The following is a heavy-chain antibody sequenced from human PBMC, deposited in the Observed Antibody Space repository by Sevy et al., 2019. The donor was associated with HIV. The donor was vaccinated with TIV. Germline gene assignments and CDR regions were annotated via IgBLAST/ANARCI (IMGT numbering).Heavy chain of an antibody. Sequence: GGSLRLSCAGSGFTFSDAAIHWVRQASGKGLEWLGRIRGKANNYATAYAASVKDRFSISRNDLKDTAYLQMNSLRTDDAAMYYCSIYYDIWAFDSWGQGTQVTVSS. J-gene: IGHJ4*02. CDR1: GFTFSDAA. V-gene: IGHV3-73*01. CDR2: IRGKANNYAT. D-gene: IGHD3-22*01. CDR3: SIYYDIWAFDS.